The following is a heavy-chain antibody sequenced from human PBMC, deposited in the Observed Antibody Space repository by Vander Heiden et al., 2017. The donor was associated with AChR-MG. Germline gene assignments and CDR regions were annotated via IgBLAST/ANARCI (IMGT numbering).Heavy chain of an antibody. CDR2: ISSSSSYI. CDR3: ARDRSSSWHYFDY. J-gene: IGHJ4*02. CDR1: GFTFSSYS. Sequence: EVPLVGAWGGLVQPGGSLRLPCAASGFTFSSYSMNWVRQAPGKGLEWVSSISSSSSYIYYADSVKGRFTISRDNAKNSLYLQMNSLRAEDTAVYYCARDRSSSWHYFDYWGQGTLVTVSS. V-gene: IGHV3-21*01. D-gene: IGHD6-13*01.